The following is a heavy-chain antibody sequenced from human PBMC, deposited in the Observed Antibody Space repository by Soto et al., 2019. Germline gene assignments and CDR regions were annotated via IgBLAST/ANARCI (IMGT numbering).Heavy chain of an antibody. Sequence: EVQLLESGGGLVQPGGSLRLSCAASRFTFSSYAMSWVRQAPGKGLEWVSAISGSGGSTYYADSVKGRFTISRDNSKNTLYLQMNSLRAEDTAVYYCAKASSSSPNYYYGMDVWGQGTTVTVSS. CDR3: AKASSSSPNYYYGMDV. D-gene: IGHD6-6*01. V-gene: IGHV3-23*01. CDR2: ISGSGGST. J-gene: IGHJ6*02. CDR1: RFTFSSYA.